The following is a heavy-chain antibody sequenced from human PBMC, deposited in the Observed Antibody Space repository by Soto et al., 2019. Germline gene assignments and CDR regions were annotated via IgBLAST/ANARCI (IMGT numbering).Heavy chain of an antibody. V-gene: IGHV1-69-2*01. J-gene: IGHJ3*02. D-gene: IGHD3-10*01. CDR1: GYTFTDYY. Sequence: VQLVQSGAEVKKPGASVKVSCKASGYTFTDYYMHWVQQAPGKGLEWMGLVDPEDGETIYAEKFQGRVTITADTSTDTAYMELSSLRSEDTAVYYCATLEMAGASAFDIWGQGTMVTVSS. CDR2: VDPEDGET. CDR3: ATLEMAGASAFDI.